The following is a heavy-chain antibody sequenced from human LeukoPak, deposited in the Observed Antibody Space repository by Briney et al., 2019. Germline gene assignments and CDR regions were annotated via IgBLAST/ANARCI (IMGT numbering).Heavy chain of an antibody. Sequence: PGGSLRLSCAASGFTFSSYWMSWVRQAPGKGLEWVANIKKDGSEKYYVDSVKGRFTISRNNAKNSLYLQMNSLRAEDTAVYYCARAYDSSGYYRYYYYGMDVWGQGTTVTVSS. CDR1: GFTFSSYW. CDR3: ARAYDSSGYYRYYYYGMDV. D-gene: IGHD3-22*01. CDR2: IKKDGSEK. V-gene: IGHV3-7*01. J-gene: IGHJ6*02.